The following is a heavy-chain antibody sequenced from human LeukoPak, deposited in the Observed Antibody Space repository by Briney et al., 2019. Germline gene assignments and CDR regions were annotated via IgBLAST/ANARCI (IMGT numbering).Heavy chain of an antibody. CDR3: ARDPRKYGSGSYSIGWFDP. V-gene: IGHV4-34*01. D-gene: IGHD3-10*01. CDR2: INHSGST. J-gene: IGHJ5*02. Sequence: SETLSLTCAVYGGSFSGYYWSWIRQPPGKGLEWIGEINHSGSTNYNPSLKSRVTISVDTSKNQFSLKLSSVTAADTAVYYCARDPRKYGSGSYSIGWFDPWGQGTLVTVSS. CDR1: GGSFSGYY.